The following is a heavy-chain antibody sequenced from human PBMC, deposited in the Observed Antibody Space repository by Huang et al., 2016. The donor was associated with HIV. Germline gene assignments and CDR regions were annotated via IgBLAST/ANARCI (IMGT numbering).Heavy chain of an antibody. V-gene: IGHV3-21*02. CDR1: GFTFSNFG. Sequence: EVQMVESGGGLVKPGRSLRLSCAASGFTFSNFGMSWVSQAPGNGLEWVTSSRNIGTYINYADSVKGRFTISREDAKTSLFLQMNSLRFEDTAIYYCARDHPLGGFDYWGQGALVTVSS. CDR2: SRNIGTYI. CDR3: ARDHPLGGFDY. D-gene: IGHD3-16*01. J-gene: IGHJ4*02.